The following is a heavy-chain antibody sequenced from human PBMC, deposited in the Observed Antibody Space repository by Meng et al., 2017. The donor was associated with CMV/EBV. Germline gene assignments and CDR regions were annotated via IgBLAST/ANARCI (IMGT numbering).Heavy chain of an antibody. D-gene: IGHD4-17*01. CDR1: GGSISSYS. CDR2: IYTSGST. V-gene: IGHV4-4*07. Sequence: LKESGPGLLKPSETLSLPCTFFGGSISSYSWSWIRQPAGKGLEWIGRIYTSGSTNYNPSLKSRVTMSVDTSKNQFSLKLSSVTAADTAVYYCARGPEVDYGDYVGLDYWGQGTLVTVSS. J-gene: IGHJ4*02. CDR3: ARGPEVDYGDYVGLDY.